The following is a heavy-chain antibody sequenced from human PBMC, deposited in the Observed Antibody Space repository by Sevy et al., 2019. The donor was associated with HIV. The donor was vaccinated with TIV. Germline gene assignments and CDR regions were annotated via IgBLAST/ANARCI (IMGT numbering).Heavy chain of an antibody. CDR2: IKEDGSEK. J-gene: IGHJ6*02. D-gene: IGHD3-10*01. V-gene: IGHV3-7*03. CDR3: ARDLRGYIGSGSDYYYYGMDV. Sequence: GGSLRLSCAASGFAFNSYWMSWVRQAPGMGLQWVGTIKEDGSEKYYVDSMKGRFTISRDNAKNSLYLQMNSLRAEDTAVYYCARDLRGYIGSGSDYYYYGMDVWGQGTTVTVSS. CDR1: GFAFNSYW.